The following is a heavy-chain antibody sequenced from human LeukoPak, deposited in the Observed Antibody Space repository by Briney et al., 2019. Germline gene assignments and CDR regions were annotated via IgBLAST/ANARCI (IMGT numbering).Heavy chain of an antibody. CDR2: IYYSGST. CDR3: AGTYYYDSSGYYSGGVGFDY. CDR1: CGSISGSSSY. D-gene: IGHD3-22*01. V-gene: IGHV4-39*07. J-gene: IGHJ4*02. Sequence: PSETLSFTCSVSCGSISGSSSYWGWIRQTPGKGPEWIGSIYYSGSTYYNPSLKSRVTISVDTAKNQFSLKLSSVTAADTAVYYCAGTYYYDSSGYYSGGVGFDYWGQGTLVTVSS.